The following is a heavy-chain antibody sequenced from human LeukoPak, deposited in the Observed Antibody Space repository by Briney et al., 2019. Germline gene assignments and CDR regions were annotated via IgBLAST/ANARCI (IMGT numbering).Heavy chain of an antibody. CDR3: AKVKLSGDDAFDV. D-gene: IGHD3-10*01. J-gene: IGHJ3*01. CDR2: ISAYNGNT. Sequence: ASVKVSCKASGYTFTSYGISWVRQAPGQGLEWMAWISAYNGNTNYAHSVQGRLTMTTDISTSTAYMDLRSLRSDDTAVYYCAKVKLSGDDAFDVWGQGTTVIVSS. CDR1: GYTFTSYG. V-gene: IGHV1-18*01.